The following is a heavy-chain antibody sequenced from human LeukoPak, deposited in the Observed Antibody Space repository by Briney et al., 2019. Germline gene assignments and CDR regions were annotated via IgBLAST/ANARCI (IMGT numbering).Heavy chain of an antibody. J-gene: IGHJ4*02. Sequence: ASVKVSCKASGYTFTGYYMHWVRQAPGQGLEWMGWINPNSGGTNYAQKFRGRVTMTRDTSISTAYMELSRLRSDDTAVYYCARVQRDFGELYGYWGQGTLVTVSS. CDR2: INPNSGGT. D-gene: IGHD3-10*01. CDR1: GYTFTGYY. V-gene: IGHV1-2*02. CDR3: ARVQRDFGELYGY.